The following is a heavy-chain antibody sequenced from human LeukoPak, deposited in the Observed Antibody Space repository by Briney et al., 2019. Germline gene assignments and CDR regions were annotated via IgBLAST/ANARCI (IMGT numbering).Heavy chain of an antibody. D-gene: IGHD3-10*01. CDR3: ARSWSSGEDF. V-gene: IGHV4-34*01. CDR1: GGTFSGYY. Sequence: SETLSLTCAVYGGTFSGYYWSWIRQPPGKGLEWIGEINHSGSTNYNPSLKSLVTKSEDTSKNQFALKLSSVTAAETAGDYWARSWSSGEDFGGEGTRVTVS. J-gene: IGHJ4*02. CDR2: INHSGST.